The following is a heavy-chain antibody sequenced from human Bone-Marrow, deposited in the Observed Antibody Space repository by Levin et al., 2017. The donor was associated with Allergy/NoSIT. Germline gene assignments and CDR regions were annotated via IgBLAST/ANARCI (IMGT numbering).Heavy chain of an antibody. CDR3: ARDLYTVTWSFDI. D-gene: IGHD4-17*01. Sequence: GGSLRLSCAASGFTFSDYYMSWIRQAPGKGLEWVSYISSSSSYTNYADSVKGRLTISRDNAKNSLYLQMNSLRAEDTAVYYCARDLYTVTWSFDIWGQGTMVTVSS. V-gene: IGHV3-11*05. J-gene: IGHJ3*02. CDR2: ISSSSSYT. CDR1: GFTFSDYY.